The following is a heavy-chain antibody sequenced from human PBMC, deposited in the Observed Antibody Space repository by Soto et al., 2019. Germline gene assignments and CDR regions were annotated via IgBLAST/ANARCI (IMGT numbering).Heavy chain of an antibody. CDR2: ISYDGSNK. D-gene: IGHD3-22*01. Sequence: QVQLVASGGGVVQPGRSLRLSCAASGFTFSSYGMHWVRQAPGKGLEWVAVISYDGSNKYYADSVKGRFTISRDNSKNTLYLQMNSLRAEDTAVYYCAKEPYYYDSSGYLSYFDYWGQGTLVTVSS. CDR1: GFTFSSYG. V-gene: IGHV3-30*18. J-gene: IGHJ4*02. CDR3: AKEPYYYDSSGYLSYFDY.